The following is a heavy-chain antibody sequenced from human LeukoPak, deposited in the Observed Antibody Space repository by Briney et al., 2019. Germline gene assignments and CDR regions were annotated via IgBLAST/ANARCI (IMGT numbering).Heavy chain of an antibody. D-gene: IGHD3-16*01. V-gene: IGHV3-23*01. CDR3: AKSTSLGDYPPYEAFDI. CDR1: GFTFSSYA. J-gene: IGHJ6*04. Sequence: GGSLRLSCAASGFTFSSYAMSWVRQAPGKGLEWVSAISGSGGSTYYADSVKGRFTISRDNSKNTLYLQMNSLRAEDTAVYYCAKSTSLGDYPPYEAFDIWGKGTTVTVSS. CDR2: ISGSGGST.